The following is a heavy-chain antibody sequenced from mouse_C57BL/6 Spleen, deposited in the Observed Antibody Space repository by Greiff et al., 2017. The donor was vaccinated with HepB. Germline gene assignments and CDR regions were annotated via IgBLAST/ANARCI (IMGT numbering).Heavy chain of an antibody. CDR1: GYAFSSSW. Sequence: VKLMESGPELVKPGASVKISCKASGYAFSSSWMNWVKQRPGKGLEWIGRIYPGDGDTNYNGKFKGKATLTADKSSSTAYMQLSSLTSEDSAVYFCARERSYYGSSLWFAYWGQGTLVTVSA. V-gene: IGHV1-82*01. CDR2: IYPGDGDT. D-gene: IGHD1-1*01. J-gene: IGHJ3*01. CDR3: ARERSYYGSSLWFAY.